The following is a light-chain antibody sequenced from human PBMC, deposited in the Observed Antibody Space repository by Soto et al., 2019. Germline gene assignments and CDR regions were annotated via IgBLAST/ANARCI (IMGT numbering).Light chain of an antibody. Sequence: EIVLTQSPGTLSLSPGERATLSCRASQSVSSSYLAWYQQKPGQAPRLLIYGASGRATGIPDRFGGSGSGIDFTLTITRLEPEDFAVYYCQQYGSSHGITFGQGTRLEIK. V-gene: IGKV3-20*01. CDR3: QQYGSSHGIT. J-gene: IGKJ5*01. CDR1: QSVSSSY. CDR2: GAS.